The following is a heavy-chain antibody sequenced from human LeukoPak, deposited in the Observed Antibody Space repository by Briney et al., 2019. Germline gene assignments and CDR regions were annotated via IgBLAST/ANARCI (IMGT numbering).Heavy chain of an antibody. J-gene: IGHJ4*02. Sequence: EPSEALSLTCTVYGGSISTSDYEWGWIRQPRGKGLEWIWNIYYSATTYYNPSLKSLVTISVDTSNNQFSLKLSSVTAADTAVYYCARRITGTTGVFDYWGQGTLVTVSS. V-gene: IGHV4-39*07. CDR2: IYYSATT. D-gene: IGHD1-20*01. CDR3: ARRITGTTGVFDY. CDR1: GGSISTSDYE.